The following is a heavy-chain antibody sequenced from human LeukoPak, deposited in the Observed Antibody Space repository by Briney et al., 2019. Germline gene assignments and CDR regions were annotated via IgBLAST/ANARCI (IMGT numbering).Heavy chain of an antibody. CDR3: ARSHMYGDYGEDI. J-gene: IGHJ3*02. Sequence: GGSLRLSCAASGFTFNSYGMNWFCQAPGKGLEWISYINSVGGTTFYADSVKGRFTITRDNANNTLYLQMNSLRAEDAAIYYCARSHMYGDYGEDIWGHGTVVAVSS. CDR2: INSVGGTT. CDR1: GFTFNSYG. D-gene: IGHD4-17*01. V-gene: IGHV3-48*03.